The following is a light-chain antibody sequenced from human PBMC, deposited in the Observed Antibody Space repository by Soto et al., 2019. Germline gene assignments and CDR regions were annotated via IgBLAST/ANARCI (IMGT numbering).Light chain of an antibody. CDR2: GAS. Sequence: ETVLTQSPATFSVSPGERPTLFVRACQSIGRNLAWYQQRPGMPPRLLIYGASTMATDVPGRYSGSGSGTECTLTINSMQSEDFALYYCQQYNKWPLFTVGTGTKVDIK. CDR1: QSIGRN. J-gene: IGKJ3*01. V-gene: IGKV3-15*01. CDR3: QQYNKWPLFT.